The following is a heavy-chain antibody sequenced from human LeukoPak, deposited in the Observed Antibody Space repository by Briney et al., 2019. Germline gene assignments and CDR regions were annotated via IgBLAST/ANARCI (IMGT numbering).Heavy chain of an antibody. Sequence: ASVKVSCKASGYTFTGYYMHWVRQAPGQGLEWMGWISAYNGNTNYAQKLQGRVTMTTDTSTSTAYMELRSLRSDDTAVYYCARQQVDWFDPWGQGTLVTVSS. D-gene: IGHD6-13*01. CDR2: ISAYNGNT. CDR3: ARQQVDWFDP. CDR1: GYTFTGYY. V-gene: IGHV1-18*04. J-gene: IGHJ5*02.